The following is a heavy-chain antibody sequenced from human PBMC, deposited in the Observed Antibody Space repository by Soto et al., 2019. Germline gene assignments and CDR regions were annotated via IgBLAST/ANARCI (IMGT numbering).Heavy chain of an antibody. V-gene: IGHV4-31*03. CDR3: ARGASEQLAPAWFDP. D-gene: IGHD6-6*01. CDR1: GGSISSGGYY. CDR2: IYYSGST. Sequence: PSETLSLTCTVSGGSISSGGYYWSWIRQHPGKGLEWIGYIYYSGSTYYNPSLKSRVTISVDTSKNQFSLKLSSVTAADTAVYYCARGASEQLAPAWFDPWGQGTLVTVSS. J-gene: IGHJ5*02.